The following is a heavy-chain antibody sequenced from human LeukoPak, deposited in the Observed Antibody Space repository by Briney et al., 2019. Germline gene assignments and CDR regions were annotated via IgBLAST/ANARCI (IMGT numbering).Heavy chain of an antibody. CDR1: GCTFSSYA. Sequence: GGSLRLSCAASGCTFSSYAMSWVRQAPGKGLEWVSAISGSGGSTYYADPVKGRFTISRDNSKNTLYLQMNSLRAEDTAVYYCAKDREYQLLPGNWFDPWGQGTLVTVSS. J-gene: IGHJ5*02. CDR2: ISGSGGST. CDR3: AKDREYQLLPGNWFDP. V-gene: IGHV3-23*01. D-gene: IGHD2-2*01.